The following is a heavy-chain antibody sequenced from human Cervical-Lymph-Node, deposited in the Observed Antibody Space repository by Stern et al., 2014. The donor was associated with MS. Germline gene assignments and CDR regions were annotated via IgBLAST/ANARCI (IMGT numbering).Heavy chain of an antibody. CDR1: GYRFTNNW. D-gene: IGHD1-1*01. J-gene: IGHJ4*02. V-gene: IGHV5-51*03. CDR2: IYPGASEP. CDR3: ARRGHGYMGIDY. Sequence: EVQLVESGAEVRKPGESLRISCEVSGYRFTNNWIGWVRQVPGKGLEWMGIIYPGASEPRYSRSVQGQATILVAKSNSMPYLQWSSLKASDTAIYYCARRGHGYMGIDYWGQGTLVTVSS.